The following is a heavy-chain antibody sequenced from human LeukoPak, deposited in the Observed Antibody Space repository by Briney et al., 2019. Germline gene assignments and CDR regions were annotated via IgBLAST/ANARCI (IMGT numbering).Heavy chain of an antibody. CDR1: GGSFSGYY. V-gene: IGHV4-34*01. CDR2: INHSGST. J-gene: IGHJ5*02. CDR3: ARGHSFDP. Sequence: SETLSLTCAVYGGSFSGYYWSWIRQPPGKGLEWIREINHSGSTNYNPSLKSRVTISVDTSKNQFSLKLSSVTAADTAVYYCARGHSFDPWGQGTLVTVSS.